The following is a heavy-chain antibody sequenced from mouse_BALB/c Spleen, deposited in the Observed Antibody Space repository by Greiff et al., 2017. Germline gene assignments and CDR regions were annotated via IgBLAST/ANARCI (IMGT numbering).Heavy chain of an antibody. V-gene: IGHV14-3*02. CDR2: IDPANGNT. D-gene: IGHD2-4*01. CDR3: ARGHDYDGYAMDY. J-gene: IGHJ4*01. Sequence: VQLKQSGAELVKPGASVKLSCTASGFNIKDTYMHWVKQRPEQGLEWIGRIDPANGNTKYDPKFQGKATITADTSSNTAYLQLSSLTSEDTAVYYCARGHDYDGYAMDYWGQGTSVTVSS. CDR1: GFNIKDTY.